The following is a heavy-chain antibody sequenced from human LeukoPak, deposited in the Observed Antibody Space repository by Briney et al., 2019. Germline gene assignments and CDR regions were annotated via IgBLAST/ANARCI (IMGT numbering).Heavy chain of an antibody. CDR2: INPNSGGT. D-gene: IGHD3-22*01. CDR1: GYTFTGYY. Sequence: GASVKVSCKASGYTFTGYYMHWVRQAPGQGLEWMGWINPNSGGTNYAQKFQGRVTMTRDTSISTAYMELSRLRSDDTAVYYCARAQGYYHDSSGYYIFVYWGQGTLVTVSS. J-gene: IGHJ4*02. V-gene: IGHV1-2*02. CDR3: ARAQGYYHDSSGYYIFVY.